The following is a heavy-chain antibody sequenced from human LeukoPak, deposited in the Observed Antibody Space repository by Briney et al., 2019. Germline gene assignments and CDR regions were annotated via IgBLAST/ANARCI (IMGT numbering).Heavy chain of an antibody. CDR1: GYTLTELS. D-gene: IGHD3-22*01. V-gene: IGHV1-24*01. CDR3: ATDHQTPTYYYDSSTANPLGY. CDR2: FDPEDGET. J-gene: IGHJ4*02. Sequence: ASVKVSCKVSGYTLTELSMHWVRQAPGKGLEWMGGFDPEDGETIYAQKFQGRVTVTEDTSTDTAYMELSSLRSEDTAVYYCATDHQTPTYYYDSSTANPLGYWGQGTLVTVSS.